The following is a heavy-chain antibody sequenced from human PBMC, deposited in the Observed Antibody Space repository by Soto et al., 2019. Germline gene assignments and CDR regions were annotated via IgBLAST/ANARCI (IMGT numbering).Heavy chain of an antibody. J-gene: IGHJ4*02. CDR3: ARGAAMDAYYFDY. Sequence: PSETLSLTCAAYGGSFSGYYWSWIRQPPGKGLEWIGEINHSGSTNYNPSLKSRVTISVDTSKNQFSLKLSSVTAADTAVYYCARGAAMDAYYFDYWGQGTLVTVSS. V-gene: IGHV4-34*01. D-gene: IGHD5-18*01. CDR2: INHSGST. CDR1: GGSFSGYY.